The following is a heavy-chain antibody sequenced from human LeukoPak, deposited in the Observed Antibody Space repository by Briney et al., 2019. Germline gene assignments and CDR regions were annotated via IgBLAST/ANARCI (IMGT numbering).Heavy chain of an antibody. J-gene: IGHJ4*02. D-gene: IGHD6-19*01. CDR3: ARLPGAVAGTSFDY. CDR1: GYSFTSYW. Sequence: GESLKISCKGSGYSFTSYWIGWVRQLPGRGLEWMGIIYPGDSDTRYSPSFQGQVTISADKSISTAYPQWSSLKAADTAMYYCARLPGAVAGTSFDYWGQGTLVTVSS. V-gene: IGHV5-51*01. CDR2: IYPGDSDT.